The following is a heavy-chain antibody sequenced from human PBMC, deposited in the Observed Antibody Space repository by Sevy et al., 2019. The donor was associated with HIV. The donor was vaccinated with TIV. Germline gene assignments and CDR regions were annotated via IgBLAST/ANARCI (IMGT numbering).Heavy chain of an antibody. D-gene: IGHD2-2*01. CDR1: GGSISSYY. J-gene: IGHJ5*02. CDR3: AREGGGSSIPFDP. CDR2: IYYSGST. Sequence: SETLSLTCTVSGGSISSYYWSWIRQPPGKGLEWIGYIYYSGSTNYNPSLKSRVTISVDTSKNKFSLKLSPVTAEDTAVYYGAREGGGSSIPFDPWGQGTLVTVSS. V-gene: IGHV4-59*01.